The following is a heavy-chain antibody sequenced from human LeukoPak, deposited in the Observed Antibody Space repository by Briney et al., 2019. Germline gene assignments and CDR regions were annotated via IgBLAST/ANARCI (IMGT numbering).Heavy chain of an antibody. CDR2: FDPEDGET. CDR1: GYTLTELS. J-gene: IGHJ1*01. V-gene: IGHV1-24*01. Sequence: ASVKVSCKVSGYTLTELSMHWVRQAPGKGLEWMGGFDPEDGETIYAQKFQGRVTMTEDTSTDTAYMELSSLRSEDTAVYYCATDWSSIVGATYHFQHWGQGTLVTVSS. D-gene: IGHD1-26*01. CDR3: ATDWSSIVGATYHFQH.